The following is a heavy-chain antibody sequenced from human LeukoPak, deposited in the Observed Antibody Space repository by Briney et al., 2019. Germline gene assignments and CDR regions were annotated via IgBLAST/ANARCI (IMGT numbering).Heavy chain of an antibody. D-gene: IGHD3-22*01. J-gene: IGHJ4*02. Sequence: SETLSLTCTVSGGSISSYYWSWIRQPPGKGLEWIGYIYYSGSTNYNPSLKSRVTISVDTSKNQFSLKLSSVTAADTAVYCCARHNRHLYSSSWEYYYDSSGYAFDYWGQGTLVTVSS. CDR2: IYYSGST. CDR1: GGSISSYY. CDR3: ARHNRHLYSSSWEYYYDSSGYAFDY. V-gene: IGHV4-59*08.